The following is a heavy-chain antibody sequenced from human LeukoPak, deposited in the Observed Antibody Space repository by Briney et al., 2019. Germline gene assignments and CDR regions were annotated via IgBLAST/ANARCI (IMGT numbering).Heavy chain of an antibody. CDR1: GGTFSSYA. CDR3: ARGRRDSSGYYYYFDY. CDR2: IIPILGIA. J-gene: IGHJ4*02. Sequence: SVKVSCKASGGTFSSYAISWVRQAPGQGLEWMGRIIPILGIANYAQKFQGRVTITADKSTSTAYMELSSLRSEDTAVYYCARGRRDSSGYYYYFDYWGQGTLVTVSS. V-gene: IGHV1-69*04. D-gene: IGHD3-22*01.